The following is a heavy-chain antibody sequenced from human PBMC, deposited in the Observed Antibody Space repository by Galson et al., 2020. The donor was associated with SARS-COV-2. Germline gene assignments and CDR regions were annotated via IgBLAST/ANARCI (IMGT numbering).Heavy chain of an antibody. CDR2: ISWNSGSI. CDR1: GFTFDDYA. J-gene: IGHJ4*02. Sequence: GGSLRLSCAASGFTFDDYAMHWVRQAPGKGLEWVSGISWNSGSIGYADSVKGRFTISRDNAKNSLYLQMNSLRAEDTALYYCAKVQGGGYSYGHGDYWGQGTLVTVSS. D-gene: IGHD5-18*01. V-gene: IGHV3-9*01. CDR3: AKVQGGGYSYGHGDY.